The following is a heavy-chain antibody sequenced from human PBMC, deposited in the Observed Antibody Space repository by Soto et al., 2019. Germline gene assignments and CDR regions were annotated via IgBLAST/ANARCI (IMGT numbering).Heavy chain of an antibody. V-gene: IGHV1-18*01. CDR3: AILYCTSTRCYVPDF. Sequence: GASVKVSCKASGYTLTSYGIGWMRQAPGEGLEWMGWISTKNGDTKYAQDLQGRVTMTTDTSRGTVYMELRSLTSDDTAVYYCAILYCTSTRCYVPDFSSQRTLVIGSS. J-gene: IGHJ4*02. D-gene: IGHD2-2*01. CDR2: ISTKNGDT. CDR1: GYTLTSYG.